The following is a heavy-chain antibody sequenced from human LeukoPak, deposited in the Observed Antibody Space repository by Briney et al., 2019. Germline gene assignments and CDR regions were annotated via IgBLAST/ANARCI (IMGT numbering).Heavy chain of an antibody. D-gene: IGHD2-21*01. CDR2: IWYDGSNK. CDR1: GFTFSSYG. J-gene: IGHJ4*02. V-gene: IGHV3-33*03. CDR3: ALIDIFDY. Sequence: GGSLRLSCAASGFTFSSYGMHWVRQAPGKGLEWVAVIWYDGSNKYYAESVKGRFTISRDNAKNSLYLQMNSLRAEDTAVYYCALIDIFDYWGQGTLVTVSS.